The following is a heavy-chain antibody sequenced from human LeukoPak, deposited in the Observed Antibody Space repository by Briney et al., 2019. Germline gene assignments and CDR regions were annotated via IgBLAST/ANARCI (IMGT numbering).Heavy chain of an antibody. CDR1: GGSISSGSYY. V-gene: IGHV4-61*02. CDR2: IYTSGST. D-gene: IGHD1-26*01. CDR3: ASFLVGASYFDY. J-gene: IGHJ4*02. Sequence: SETLSLTCTVSGGSISSGSYYWSWIRQPDGKGLEWIGRIYTSGSTNYNPSLKSRVTISVDTSKNQFSLKLSSVTAADTAVYYCASFLVGASYFDYWGQGTLVTVSS.